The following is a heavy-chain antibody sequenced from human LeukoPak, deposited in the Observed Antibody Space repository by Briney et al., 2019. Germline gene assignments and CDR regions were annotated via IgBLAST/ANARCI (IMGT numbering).Heavy chain of an antibody. CDR1: GYTFTGYY. J-gene: IGHJ5*02. Sequence: ASVKVSCEASGYTFTGYYMHLVRQAPGQGLEWMGWINPNSGGTNYAQKFQGRVTMTRDTSISTAYMELSRLRSDDTAVYYCAREGISANWFDPWGQGTLVTVSS. CDR2: INPNSGGT. V-gene: IGHV1-2*02. CDR3: AREGISANWFDP. D-gene: IGHD2-15*01.